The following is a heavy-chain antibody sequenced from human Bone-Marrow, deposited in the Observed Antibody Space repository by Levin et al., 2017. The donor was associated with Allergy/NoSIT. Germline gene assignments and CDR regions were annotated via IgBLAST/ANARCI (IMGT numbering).Heavy chain of an antibody. D-gene: IGHD3-3*01. V-gene: IGHV3-23*01. J-gene: IGHJ4*02. CDR1: GFTFRSYA. CDR2: ISGSGTGI. Sequence: GGSLRLSCAASGFTFRSYAMTWVRQAPGKGLEWVSTISGSGTGIYYADSVKGRFTVSRDNSKNTLYLQMNSLRAEDTAVYYWAKDRSGSRSKGDFDYWGQGTLVTVSS. CDR3: AKDRSGSRSKGDFDY.